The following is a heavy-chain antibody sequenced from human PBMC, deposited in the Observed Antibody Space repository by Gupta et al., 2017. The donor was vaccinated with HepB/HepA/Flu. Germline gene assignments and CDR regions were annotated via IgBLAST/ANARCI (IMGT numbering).Heavy chain of an antibody. CDR3: ARDVGIVVVPAAISPLDY. V-gene: IGHV3-7*01. CDR1: GFTFSSYW. Sequence: EVQLVESGGGLVQPGGSLRLSCAASGFTFSSYWMSWVRQAPGKGLEWVANIKQDGSEKYYVDSVKGRFTISRDNAKNSLYLQMNSLRAEDTAVYYCARDVGIVVVPAAISPLDYWGQGTLVTVSS. CDR2: IKQDGSEK. J-gene: IGHJ4*02. D-gene: IGHD2-2*01.